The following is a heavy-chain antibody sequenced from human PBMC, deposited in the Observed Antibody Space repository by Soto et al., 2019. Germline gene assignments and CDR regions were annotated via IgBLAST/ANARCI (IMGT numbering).Heavy chain of an antibody. J-gene: IGHJ4*02. V-gene: IGHV4-34*01. Sequence: QGQLQKCGAGLLKPSETLSLTSAVYGGSFSGYYWSWIRQLPGKGLEWIGEINHSGSTNYNPSLKSRVTISVDTSKNQFSLKVSSVTAADTAVYYCTRAASARPDFDYWGQGTLVTVSS. CDR1: GGSFSGYY. D-gene: IGHD6-6*01. CDR2: INHSGST. CDR3: TRAASARPDFDY.